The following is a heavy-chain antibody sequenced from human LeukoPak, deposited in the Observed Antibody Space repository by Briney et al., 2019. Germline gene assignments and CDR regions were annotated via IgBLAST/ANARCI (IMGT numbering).Heavy chain of an antibody. Sequence: GESLKISCKGSGYSFTSYWVGWVRQVPGKGLEWMGIIYPGDSDTRYSPSFQGQVTISADRSVSTAYLQWSSLTASDTAMYYCARLPPYCSGGSCYSFSTLYFDYWGQGTLVTVSS. CDR3: ARLPPYCSGGSCYSFSTLYFDY. CDR2: IYPGDSDT. D-gene: IGHD2-15*01. CDR1: GYSFTSYW. V-gene: IGHV5-51*01. J-gene: IGHJ4*02.